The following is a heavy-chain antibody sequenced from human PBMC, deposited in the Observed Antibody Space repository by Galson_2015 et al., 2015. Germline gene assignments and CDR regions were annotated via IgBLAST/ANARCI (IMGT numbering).Heavy chain of an antibody. V-gene: IGHV3-48*02. J-gene: IGHJ6*02. Sequence: SLRLSCAASGFTFSSYSMNWVRQAPGKGLEWVSYISSSSSTIYYADSVKGRFTISRDNAKNSLYLQMNSLRDEDTAVYYCARVADPSDYYYYGMDVWGQGTTVTVSS. CDR3: ARVADPSDYYYYGMDV. CDR1: GFTFSSYS. CDR2: ISSSSSTI.